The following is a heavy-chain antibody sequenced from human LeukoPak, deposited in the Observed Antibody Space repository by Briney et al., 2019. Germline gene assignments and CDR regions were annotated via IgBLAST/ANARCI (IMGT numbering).Heavy chain of an antibody. CDR2: ISGGGISS. D-gene: IGHD2-15*01. V-gene: IGHV3-23*01. Sequence: PGGSLRLSCVASGFTFSNHGLIWVRQAPGKGLEWVSFISGGGISSFYTDSVKGRFTISRDNSKNTLFLQMDSLRAEDTAIYYCAKGLGYCHSGSCDGDSFDIWGQGTLVSVSP. J-gene: IGHJ3*02. CDR1: GFTFSNHG. CDR3: AKGLGYCHSGSCDGDSFDI.